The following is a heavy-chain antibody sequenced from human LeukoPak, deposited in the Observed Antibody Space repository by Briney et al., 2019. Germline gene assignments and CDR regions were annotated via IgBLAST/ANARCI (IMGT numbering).Heavy chain of an antibody. J-gene: IGHJ6*02. Sequence: SQTLSLTCAISGDSVSSNSAAWNWIRQSPSRGLEWLGRTYYRSKWYNDYAVSVKSRITINPDTSKNQFSLQLNSVTPEDTAVYYCARDQVGSSSFPWSPRYYYYGMDVWGQGTTVTVSS. V-gene: IGHV6-1*01. D-gene: IGHD6-13*01. CDR3: ARDQVGSSSFPWSPRYYYYGMDV. CDR1: GDSVSSNSAA. CDR2: TYYRSKWYN.